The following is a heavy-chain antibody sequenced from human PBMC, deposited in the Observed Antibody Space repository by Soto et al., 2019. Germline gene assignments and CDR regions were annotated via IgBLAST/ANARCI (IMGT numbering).Heavy chain of an antibody. V-gene: IGHV1-18*01. Sequence: ASVKVSCKASGYTFTSYGISWVRQAPGQGLEWMGWISAYNGNTNYAQKLQGRVTMTTDTSTSTAYMELRSLRSDDTAVYYCARVDPRGYSGDDWDSSGWFSAFDSWGQGTMVTVSS. CDR3: ARVDPRGYSGDDWDSSGWFSAFDS. CDR1: GYTFTSYG. CDR2: ISAYNGNT. D-gene: IGHD5-12*01. J-gene: IGHJ3*02.